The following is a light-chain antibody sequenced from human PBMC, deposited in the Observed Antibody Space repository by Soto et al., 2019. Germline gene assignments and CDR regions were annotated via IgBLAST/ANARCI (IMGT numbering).Light chain of an antibody. CDR3: SSYTNINTRACV. J-gene: IGLJ1*01. CDR2: EVT. V-gene: IGLV2-14*01. CDR1: SGGIGSYNR. Sequence: LTQPASVSGSPGQSITISCTGTSGGIGSYNRVSWYQQHPGKAPKLIIYEVTDRPSGVSNRFSGSKSGNTASLTISGLQAEDEAEYYCSSYTNINTRACVFGTGTKVTVL.